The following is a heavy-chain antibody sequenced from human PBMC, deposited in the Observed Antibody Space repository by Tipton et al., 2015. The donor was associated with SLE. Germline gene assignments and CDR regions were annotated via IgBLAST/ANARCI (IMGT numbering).Heavy chain of an antibody. Sequence: SLRLSCAASGFPFTNVWMHWVRQAPGKGLVWVSEISAQGSSITYADSVEGRFSIDRDNAKSTLFLEMNSLTVDDTGVYYCASLSAPSDYWGQGTLVIVFS. CDR1: GFPFTNVW. CDR2: ISAQGSSI. CDR3: ASLSAPSDY. J-gene: IGHJ4*02. V-gene: IGHV3-74*03.